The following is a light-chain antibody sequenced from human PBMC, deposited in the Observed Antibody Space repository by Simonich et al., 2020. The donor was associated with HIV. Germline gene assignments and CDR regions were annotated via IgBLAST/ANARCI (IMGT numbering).Light chain of an antibody. J-gene: IGLJ3*02. V-gene: IGLV8-61*01. Sequence: QTVVTQEPSFSVSPGGTVILTCGLSSGSVSTSYYVSWYQQTPGPAPRTLHHSTITRSSGVPDRFSGSILGNKAALTITGAQADDESDYYCVLYMGSGIWVFGGGTKLTVL. CDR1: SGSVSTSYY. CDR3: VLYMGSGIWV. CDR2: STI.